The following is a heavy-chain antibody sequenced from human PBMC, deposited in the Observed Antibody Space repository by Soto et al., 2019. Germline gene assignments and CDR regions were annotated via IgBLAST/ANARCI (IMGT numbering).Heavy chain of an antibody. Sequence: ASVKVSCKASGYTFTSYYMHWVRQAPGQGLEWMGIINPSGGSTSYAQKFQGRVTMTRDTSTSTVYMELSSLRSEDTAVYYCASVRYCSNGVCCPPYYGTDFWYQGTMLTRS. D-gene: IGHD2-8*01. CDR1: GYTFTSYY. J-gene: IGHJ6*02. CDR2: INPSGGST. CDR3: ASVRYCSNGVCCPPYYGTDF. V-gene: IGHV1-46*01.